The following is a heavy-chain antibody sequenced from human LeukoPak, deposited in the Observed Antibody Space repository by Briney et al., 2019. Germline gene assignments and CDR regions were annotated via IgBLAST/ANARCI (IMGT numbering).Heavy chain of an antibody. CDR3: ARAWGNGYYPFDY. Sequence: SETLSLTCAVYGGSFSGYYWSWIRQPPGKGLEWIGEINHSGSTNYNPSLKSRVTISVDTSKNQFSLKLSSVTAADTAVYYCARAWGNGYYPFDYWGQGTLVTVSS. CDR1: GGSFSGYY. V-gene: IGHV4-34*01. D-gene: IGHD3-22*01. J-gene: IGHJ4*02. CDR2: INHSGST.